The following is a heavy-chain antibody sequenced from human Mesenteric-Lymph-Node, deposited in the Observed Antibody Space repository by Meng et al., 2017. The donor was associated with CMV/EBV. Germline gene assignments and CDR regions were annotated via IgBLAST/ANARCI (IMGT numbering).Heavy chain of an antibody. CDR1: GYTFTSYG. Sequence: ASVKVSCKASGYTFTSYGISWVRQAPGQGLEWMGWISAYNGNTNYAQKLQGRVTMTTDTSTSTAYMELRSLRSDDTGMYYCARDFYEYDSSGYYEDTFDIWGQGTRVTVSS. D-gene: IGHD3-22*01. J-gene: IGHJ3*02. CDR3: ARDFYEYDSSGYYEDTFDI. CDR2: ISAYNGNT. V-gene: IGHV1-18*01.